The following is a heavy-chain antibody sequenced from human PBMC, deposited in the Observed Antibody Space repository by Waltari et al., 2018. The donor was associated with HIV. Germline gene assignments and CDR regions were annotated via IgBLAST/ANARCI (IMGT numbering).Heavy chain of an antibody. Sequence: EVQLVESGGGLVKPGGYLRLSCAVTGFTFSNAWMRWVRQAPGKGLGWVGLIKRKTDGGTTDYAAPVKGRFTISRDDSKNTLYLQMNSLKTEDTAVYYCTTMGNGRVADFDYWGQGTLVTVSS. CDR1: GFTFSNAW. CDR3: TTMGNGRVADFDY. CDR2: IKRKTDGGTT. J-gene: IGHJ4*02. V-gene: IGHV3-15*01. D-gene: IGHD2-8*01.